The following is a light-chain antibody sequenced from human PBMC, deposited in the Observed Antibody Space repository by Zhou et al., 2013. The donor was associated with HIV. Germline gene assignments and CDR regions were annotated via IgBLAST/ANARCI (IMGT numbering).Light chain of an antibody. CDR2: GVS. CDR3: QQYYSYPLT. V-gene: IGKV3-20*01. Sequence: ETLLTQSPGTLSLSPGERATLSCRASQSVESRYLAWLQQKPGQASRLLIYGVSNRATGIPDRFSGSGSWIDLTLTISSLQPDDFATYYCQQYYSYPLTFSGGPRWRS. J-gene: IGKJ4*01. CDR1: QSVESRY.